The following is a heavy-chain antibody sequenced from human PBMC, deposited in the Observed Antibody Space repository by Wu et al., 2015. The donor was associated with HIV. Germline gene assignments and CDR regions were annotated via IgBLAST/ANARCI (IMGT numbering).Heavy chain of an antibody. CDR2: IIPNHGGA. CDR1: GGSFSRSG. D-gene: IGHD3-22*01. J-gene: IGHJ1*01. V-gene: IGHV1-69*11. Sequence: QVQLVQSGAEVKKPGSSVKVSCKASGGSFSRSGISWVRQAPGKGFEWMGRIIPNHGGANYAEKFEGRVTITADEATNTAYMDLSRLRSEDTAIYYCAREGEEKNSDRSGYYAYLHIWGQGSQITVSS. CDR3: AREGEEKNSDRSGYYAYLHI.